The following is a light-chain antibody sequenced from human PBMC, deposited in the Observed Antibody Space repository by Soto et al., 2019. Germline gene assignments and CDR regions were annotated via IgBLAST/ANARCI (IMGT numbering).Light chain of an antibody. V-gene: IGLV2-14*01. CDR2: DVS. J-gene: IGLJ2*01. CDR3: SSYTTSGSLV. Sequence: QSVLTRPASVSGSPGQSITISCTGTSSDVGGYNYVSWYQQHPGKAPKLMIYDVSNRPSGVSNRFSGSKSGNTASLTISGLQAEDEADYYCSSYTTSGSLVFGGGTKLTVL. CDR1: SSDVGGYNY.